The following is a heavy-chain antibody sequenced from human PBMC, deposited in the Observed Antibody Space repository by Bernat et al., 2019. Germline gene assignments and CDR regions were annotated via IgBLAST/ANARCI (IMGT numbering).Heavy chain of an antibody. CDR2: SHYSGTT. Sequence: QVQVQESGPGLVKPSETLSLTCTVSRASLTDYYWSWIRQPPGGGLEWIAYSHYSGTTDYNPPLQSRVTISVDTSKNQFSLNWSRATAADTAVYYCARVPLVCSDGTCSYYVDVWGKGTTVTVSS. CDR1: RASLTDYY. CDR3: ARVPLVCSDGTCSYYVDV. V-gene: IGHV4-59*01. J-gene: IGHJ6*03. D-gene: IGHD2-15*01.